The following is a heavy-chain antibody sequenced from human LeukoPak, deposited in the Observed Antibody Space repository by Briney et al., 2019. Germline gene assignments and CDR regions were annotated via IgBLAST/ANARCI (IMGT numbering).Heavy chain of an antibody. CDR1: GFTFSSYA. J-gene: IGHJ5*02. D-gene: IGHD3-16*02. Sequence: GGSLRLSCAASGFTFSSYAMSWVRQAPGKGLEWVSAISGSGGSTYYADSVKGRFTISRDNSKNTLYLQMNSLRAEDTAVYYCAKDPYDYVWGSYRYTGGNWLDPWGQGTLVTVSS. CDR2: ISGSGGST. V-gene: IGHV3-23*01. CDR3: AKDPYDYVWGSYRYTGGNWLDP.